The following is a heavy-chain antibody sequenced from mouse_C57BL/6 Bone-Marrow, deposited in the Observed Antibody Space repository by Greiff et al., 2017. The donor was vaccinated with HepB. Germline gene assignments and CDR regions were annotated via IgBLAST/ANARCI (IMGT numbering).Heavy chain of an antibody. CDR1: GYTFTDYN. CDR3: ARWKMPYGSSFLYWYFDV. D-gene: IGHD1-1*01. J-gene: IGHJ1*03. CDR2: INPNNGGT. Sequence: EVQLQQSGPELVKPGASVKIPCKASGYTFTDYNMDWVKQSHGKSLEWIGDINPNNGGTIYNQKFKGKATLTVDKSSSTAYMELRSLTSEDTAVYYCARWKMPYGSSFLYWYFDVWGTGPRSPSPQ. V-gene: IGHV1-18*01.